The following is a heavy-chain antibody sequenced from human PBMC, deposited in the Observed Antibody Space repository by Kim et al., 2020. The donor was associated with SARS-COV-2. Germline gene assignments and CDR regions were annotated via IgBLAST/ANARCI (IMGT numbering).Heavy chain of an antibody. V-gene: IGHV3-73*01. CDR2: IRSKGNGYET. Sequence: GGSLRLSCGASGFTFSDSAMHWVRRASGKGLEWLGRIRSKGNGYETAYSATVRGRFTISRDDSRNTAHLQMNRLKTADTAVYYCTRVPGPTLAFWDSFD. CDR3: TRVPGPTLAFWDSFD. J-gene: IGHJ3*02. D-gene: IGHD3-3*02. CDR1: GFTFSDSA.